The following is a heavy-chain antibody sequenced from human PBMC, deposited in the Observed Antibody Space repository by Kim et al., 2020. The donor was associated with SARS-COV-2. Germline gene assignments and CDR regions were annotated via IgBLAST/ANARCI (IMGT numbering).Heavy chain of an antibody. J-gene: IGHJ4*02. D-gene: IGHD3-16*01. CDR2: ISLGGDA. V-gene: IGHV4-34*01. CDR3: ALQGYDVDY. CDR1: GGSLTDYY. Sequence: SETLSLTCNISGGSLTDYYWAWIRQPPGRGLEWIGEISLGGDATHHPSLKGRVTLSVDTSEDRSSLTLTSVTAADSAVYFCALQGYDVDYWGQGTLVAVTS.